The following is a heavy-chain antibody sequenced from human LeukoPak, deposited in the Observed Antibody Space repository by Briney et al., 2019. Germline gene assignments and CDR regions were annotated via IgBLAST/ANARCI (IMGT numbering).Heavy chain of an antibody. D-gene: IGHD2-2*01. Sequence: GGSLRLSCAASGFTFDDYGMTLVRQTPGKGLEWVCGINWDGGATGYAEYVKGRFSVSRDNAKSSLYLQMNSLRAEDTAFYYCARVVSSSSWYAIDYWGQGTLVTVSS. CDR2: INWDGGAT. V-gene: IGHV3-20*04. CDR3: ARVVSSSSWYAIDY. J-gene: IGHJ4*02. CDR1: GFTFDDYG.